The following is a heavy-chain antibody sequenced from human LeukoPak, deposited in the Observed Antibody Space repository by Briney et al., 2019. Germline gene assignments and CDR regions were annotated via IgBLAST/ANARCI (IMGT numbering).Heavy chain of an antibody. D-gene: IGHD2-21*02. CDR3: ASSYCGGDCYPYYFDY. J-gene: IGHJ4*02. CDR2: IWYDGSNK. V-gene: IGHV3-33*01. Sequence: GGSLRLSCAASGFTFSSYGMHWVRQAPGKGLEWVAVIWYDGSNKYYADSVKGRFTISRDNSKNTLYLQMNSLRAEDTAVYYCASSYCGGDCYPYYFDYWGQGTLVTVSS. CDR1: GFTFSSYG.